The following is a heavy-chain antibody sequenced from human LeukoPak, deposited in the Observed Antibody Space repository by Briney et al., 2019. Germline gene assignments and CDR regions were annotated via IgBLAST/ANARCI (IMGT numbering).Heavy chain of an antibody. V-gene: IGHV1-46*01. CDR2: INPTGGST. D-gene: IGHD3/OR15-3a*01. CDR3: ARDWTSSLDY. J-gene: IGHJ4*02. CDR1: GYTFTSYY. Sequence: GASVTVSFKASGYTFTSYYMHWVRQAPGQGLEWMGIINPTGGSTDYAQKFQGRVTITRDTSTSTVYLELSSLRSEDTAVYYCARDWTSSLDYWGQGTLVTVSS.